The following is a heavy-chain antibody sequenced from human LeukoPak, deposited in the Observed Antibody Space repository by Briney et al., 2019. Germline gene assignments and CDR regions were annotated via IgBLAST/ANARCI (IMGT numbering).Heavy chain of an antibody. V-gene: IGHV1-46*01. CDR2: INPGGDNT. CDR1: GYTFTNYY. D-gene: IGHD3-22*01. CDR3: ARGSPPRVYYDRSGYYSYYFDY. J-gene: IGHJ4*02. Sequence: ASVKVSCKASGYTFTNYYIHWVRQAPGQGLEWMGLINPGGDNTDYAQNFQGRVTMTRDTSTSTVYMGLSSLRSDDTAVYYCARGSPPRVYYDRSGYYSYYFDYWGQGTLVTVSS.